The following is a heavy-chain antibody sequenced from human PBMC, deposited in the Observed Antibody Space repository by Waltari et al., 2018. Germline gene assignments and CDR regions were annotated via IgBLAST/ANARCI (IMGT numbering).Heavy chain of an antibody. J-gene: IGHJ4*01. Sequence: VQLQQWGAGLLKPSETLSLTCAVYGGSFSGYYWSWIRQPPGKGLEWIGDINQSGSTNSNPSLKSRVTISVDTSKNQFSLKLGSVTAADTAVYYCARGPQITMVQGVRIFDYWGHGTLVTVSS. D-gene: IGHD3-10*01. CDR1: GGSFSGYY. CDR3: ARGPQITMVQGVRIFDY. CDR2: INQSGST. V-gene: IGHV4-34*01.